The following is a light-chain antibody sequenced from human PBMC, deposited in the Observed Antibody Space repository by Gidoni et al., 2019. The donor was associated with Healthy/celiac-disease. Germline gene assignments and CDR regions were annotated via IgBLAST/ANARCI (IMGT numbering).Light chain of an antibody. CDR1: QVISNY. J-gene: IGKJ4*01. CDR2: DAS. V-gene: IGKV1-33*01. Sequence: DIQMTQSPSSLSASVGDRVTITCQASQVISNYLNWYQQKPGKAPKLLIYDASNLETGVPSRFSGLGSGTDFTFTISSLQPEDIATYYCQQYDNLPLFGGGTKVEIK. CDR3: QQYDNLPL.